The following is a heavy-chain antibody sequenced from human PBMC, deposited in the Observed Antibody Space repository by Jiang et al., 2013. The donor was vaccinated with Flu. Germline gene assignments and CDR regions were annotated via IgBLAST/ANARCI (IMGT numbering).Heavy chain of an antibody. Sequence: GLVKPSETLSLTCAVSGYSISSGYYWGWIRQPPGKGLEWIGSIYHSGSTYYNPSLKSRVTISVDTSKNQFSLKLSSVTAADTAVYYCARAYGDYENYFDYWGQGTLVTVSS. CDR3: ARAYGDYENYFDY. V-gene: IGHV4-38-2*01. CDR1: GYSISSGYY. CDR2: IYHSGST. J-gene: IGHJ4*02. D-gene: IGHD4-17*01.